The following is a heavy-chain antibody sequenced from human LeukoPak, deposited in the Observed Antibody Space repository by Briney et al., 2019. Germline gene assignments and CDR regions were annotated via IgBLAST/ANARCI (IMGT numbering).Heavy chain of an antibody. CDR2: ISSSGSTI. Sequence: GGSLRLSCAASGFTFSNYALHWVRQAPGKGLEWVSYISSSGSTIYYADSVKGRFTISRDSAKNSLYLQMNSLRAEDTAVYYCARDDVRYCSGGSCYSLVLFDYWGQGTLVTVSS. CDR3: ARDDVRYCSGGSCYSLVLFDY. D-gene: IGHD2-15*01. CDR1: GFTFSNYA. V-gene: IGHV3-48*03. J-gene: IGHJ4*02.